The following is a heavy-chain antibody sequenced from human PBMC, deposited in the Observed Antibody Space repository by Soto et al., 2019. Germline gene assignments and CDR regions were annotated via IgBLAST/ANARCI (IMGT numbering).Heavy chain of an antibody. J-gene: IGHJ5*02. Sequence: SETLSLTCTVSGGSISSSSYYWGWIRQPPGKGLEWIGSIYYSGSTYYNPSLKSRVTISVDTSKNQFSLKLSSVTAADTAVYYCARHVKYQLPPYNWFEPCGQGTLVTVSS. D-gene: IGHD2-2*01. CDR2: IYYSGST. CDR3: ARHVKYQLPPYNWFEP. CDR1: GGSISSSSYY. V-gene: IGHV4-39*01.